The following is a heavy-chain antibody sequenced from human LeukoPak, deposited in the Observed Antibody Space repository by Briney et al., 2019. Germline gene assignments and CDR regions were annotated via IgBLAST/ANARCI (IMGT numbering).Heavy chain of an antibody. CDR2: IYSGGST. Sequence: GGSLRLSCAASGFTVSSNYMSGVRQAPGKRLSWVSVIYSGGSTYYADSVTGRFTISRDNSKNTLYLQMNSLRVEDTAVYYCARGGYSSGYFLGFDYWGQGTLVTVSS. CDR3: ARGGYSSGYFLGFDY. V-gene: IGHV3-53*01. CDR1: GFTVSSNY. J-gene: IGHJ4*02. D-gene: IGHD3-22*01.